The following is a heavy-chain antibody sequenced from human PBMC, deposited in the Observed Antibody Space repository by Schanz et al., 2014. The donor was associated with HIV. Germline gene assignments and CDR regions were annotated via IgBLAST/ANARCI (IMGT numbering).Heavy chain of an antibody. V-gene: IGHV1-69*01. CDR2: IIPIFGTA. CDR1: GGTFSNFA. CDR3: AADSEWFGESPSAFDI. D-gene: IGHD3-10*01. Sequence: QVPLVQSGAEVKKPGSSVKVSCKASGGTFSNFAINWVRQAPGQGLEWMGGIIPIFGTANYAQKFQGRVTIIADESTSTAYMELSSLRSEDTAVYYCAADSEWFGESPSAFDIWGQGTMVTVSS. J-gene: IGHJ3*02.